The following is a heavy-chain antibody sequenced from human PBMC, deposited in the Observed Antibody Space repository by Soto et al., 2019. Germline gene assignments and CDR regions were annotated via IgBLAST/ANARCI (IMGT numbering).Heavy chain of an antibody. V-gene: IGHV1-69*12. CDR1: GGSLSNYG. D-gene: IGHD3-22*01. J-gene: IGHJ6*02. CDR3: ARGDATKIVVTTYYAMDV. Sequence: QVQLVQSGAEVKKPGSSVKVSCKASGGSLSNYGISWVRQAPGQGLEWMGAIIPVFGTPNYAQKFQDRVTITADESTNTVDMEVRSLTSEDTAVYYCARGDATKIVVTTYYAMDVWGQGTTVTVSS. CDR2: IIPVFGTP.